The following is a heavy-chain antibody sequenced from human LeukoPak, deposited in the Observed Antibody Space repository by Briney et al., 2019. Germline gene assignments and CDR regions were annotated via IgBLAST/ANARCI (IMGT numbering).Heavy chain of an antibody. V-gene: IGHV3-30*02. CDR2: IRYDGSNK. CDR3: AKERDTAMVTIDY. Sequence: GSLRLSCAASGFTFSSYGMHWVRQAPGKGLEWVAFIRYDGSNKYYADSVKGRFTIPRDNSKNTLYLQMNSLRAEDTAVYYCAKERDTAMVTIDYWGQGTLVTVSS. J-gene: IGHJ4*02. CDR1: GFTFSSYG. D-gene: IGHD5-18*01.